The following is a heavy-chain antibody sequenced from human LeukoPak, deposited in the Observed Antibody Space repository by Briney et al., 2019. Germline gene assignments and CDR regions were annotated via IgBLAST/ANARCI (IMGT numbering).Heavy chain of an antibody. D-gene: IGHD2-8*01. CDR3: ASVSFDY. V-gene: IGHV1-46*01. CDR2: INPSGGST. J-gene: IGHJ4*02. CDR1: GYTFTRYV. Sequence: ASVKVSCKASGYTFTRYVVNWVRQAPGQGLEWMGIINPSGGSTSYAQKFQGRVTMTRDMSTSTVYMELSSLRSEDTAVYYCASVSFDYWGQGTLVTVSS.